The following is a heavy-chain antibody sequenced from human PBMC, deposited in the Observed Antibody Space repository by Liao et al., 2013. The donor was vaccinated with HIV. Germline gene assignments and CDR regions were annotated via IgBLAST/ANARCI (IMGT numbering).Heavy chain of an antibody. J-gene: IGHJ4*02. CDR3: AVGSSWYNGWVY. D-gene: IGHD6-13*01. CDR1: GGGISSYY. V-gene: IGHV4-34*01. CDR2: INHSGST. Sequence: QVQLQESGSGLVKPSETLSLTCTVSGGGISSYYWSWIRQPPGKGLEWIGEINHSGSTNYNPSLKSRVTISVDTSKNQFSLKLSSVTAADTAVYFCAVGSSWYNGWVYWGQGTLVTVSS.